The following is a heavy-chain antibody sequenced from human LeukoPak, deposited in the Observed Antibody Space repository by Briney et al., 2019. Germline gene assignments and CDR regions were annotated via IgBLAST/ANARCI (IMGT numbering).Heavy chain of an antibody. Sequence: HPGGSLRLSCAVSGLTLSDSAVHWVRQTSEKGLEWVGRIRTKTYNYATAYIESVKGRFDISRDDSKNTAYLQMNSLKTEDTAVYYCTCHDPFGYWGQGALVTVSS. J-gene: IGHJ4*02. CDR2: IRTKTYNYAT. V-gene: IGHV3-73*01. D-gene: IGHD3-16*01. CDR3: TCHDPFGY. CDR1: GLTLSDSA.